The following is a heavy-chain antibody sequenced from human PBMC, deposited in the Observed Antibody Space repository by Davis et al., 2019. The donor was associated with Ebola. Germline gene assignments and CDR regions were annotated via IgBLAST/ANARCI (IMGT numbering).Heavy chain of an antibody. CDR3: ARATSYYGSGSYYNVWGWFDP. CDR1: GGSISSYY. CDR2: IYYSGST. J-gene: IGHJ5*02. D-gene: IGHD3-10*01. V-gene: IGHV4-59*01. Sequence: SETLSLTCTVSGGSISSYYWSWIRQPPGKGLEWIGYIYYSGSTHYNPSLKSRVTISVDTSKNKFSLKLSSVTAADTAVYYCARATSYYGSGSYYNVWGWFDPWGQGTLVTVSS.